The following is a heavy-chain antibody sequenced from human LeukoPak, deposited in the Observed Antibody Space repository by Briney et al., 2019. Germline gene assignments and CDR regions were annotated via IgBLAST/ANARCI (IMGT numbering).Heavy chain of an antibody. V-gene: IGHV4-59*01. CDR1: GGSISGYH. J-gene: IGHJ4*02. CDR3: ARRRTGGFDY. CDR2: IYYSGST. Sequence: LETLSLTCAVSGGSISGYHWSWIRQPPGKGLEWIGYIYYSGSTNYNPSLKSRVTISVDTSKNQFSLKLSSVTAADTAVYYCARRRTGGFDYWGQGTLVTVSS. D-gene: IGHD1-1*01.